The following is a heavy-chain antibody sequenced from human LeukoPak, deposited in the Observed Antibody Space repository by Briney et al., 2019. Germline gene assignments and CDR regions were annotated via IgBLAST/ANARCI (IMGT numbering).Heavy chain of an antibody. CDR3: ARDLCSGGRCRYAEY. J-gene: IGHJ4*02. CDR2: ITGSGGST. D-gene: IGHD2-15*01. V-gene: IGHV3-23*01. Sequence: GGSLRLSCASSGFSFNSYAMTWVRQAPGNGLEWVSAITGSGGSTFYADSVKGRFTISRDNSQNTLYLQMSSLRAEDTAVYYCARDLCSGGRCRYAEYWGQGALVTVSS. CDR1: GFSFNSYA.